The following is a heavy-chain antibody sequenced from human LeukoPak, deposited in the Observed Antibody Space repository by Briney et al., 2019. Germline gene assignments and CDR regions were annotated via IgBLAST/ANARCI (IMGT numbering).Heavy chain of an antibody. CDR2: LYYSGSS. V-gene: IGHV4-39*07. D-gene: IGHD4/OR15-4a*01. J-gene: IGHJ3*02. CDR1: GGSISSSSYC. CDR3: VRQGAALYDPFDM. Sequence: PSETRSLTCTVSGGSISSSSYCWGWIRQPPGKGLEWIGTLYYSGSSSYHPSLKSRVTISVDTSKNQLSLKLTSVTAADTAVYYCVRQGAALYDPFDMWGQGTMVTVSS.